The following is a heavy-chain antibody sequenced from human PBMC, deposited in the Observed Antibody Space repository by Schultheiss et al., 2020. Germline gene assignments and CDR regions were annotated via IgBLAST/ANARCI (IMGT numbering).Heavy chain of an antibody. J-gene: IGHJ4*02. CDR1: GASISSYY. Sequence: SQTLSLTCAVSGASISSYYWSWIRQPPGKGLECVGFVHHSGSTNYSPSLKSRVSMSVDTSKSQFSLKVTSVTAADTAVYYCVRVCRASQSCYFDSWGQGALVNVSS. CDR3: VRVCRASQSCYFDS. CDR2: VHHSGST. V-gene: IGHV4-59*01.